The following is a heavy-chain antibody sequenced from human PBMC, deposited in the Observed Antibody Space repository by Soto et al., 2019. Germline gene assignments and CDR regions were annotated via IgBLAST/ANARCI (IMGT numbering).Heavy chain of an antibody. V-gene: IGHV3-23*01. CDR2: ISDSGGST. J-gene: IGHJ4*02. CDR3: VKRDLAY. CDR1: GFTFKSYA. Sequence: VQLLESGGGLVQPGGSLRLSCAVSGFTFKSYAMSWVRQAPGKGLEWVSTISDSGGSTSYADSVKGRLTISRDNSMNTLYLQMDSLRVEDTAVYYCVKRDLAYWGQGTLVTVSS.